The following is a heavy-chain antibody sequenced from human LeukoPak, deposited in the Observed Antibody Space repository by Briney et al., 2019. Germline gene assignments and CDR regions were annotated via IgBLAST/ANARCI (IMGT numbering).Heavy chain of an antibody. CDR1: GFTFSSYG. CDR2: ITGGGGST. CDR3: AKPLYSSGYNSYFDP. Sequence: HPGGSLRLSCAASGFTFSSYGMTWVRQAPGKGLEWVSTITGGGGSTYYADSVRGRFTISRDNSTNTLYLQMNSLRADDTAVYYCAKPLYSSGYNSYFDPWGQGTLATVSS. D-gene: IGHD6-19*01. J-gene: IGHJ5*02. V-gene: IGHV3-23*01.